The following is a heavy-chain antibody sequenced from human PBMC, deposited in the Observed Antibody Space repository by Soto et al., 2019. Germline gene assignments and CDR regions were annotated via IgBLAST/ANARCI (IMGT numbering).Heavy chain of an antibody. J-gene: IGHJ4*02. CDR1: GFTFSSYA. V-gene: IGHV3-23*01. D-gene: IGHD3-3*01. CDR3: AKVQDTYYDFWSGYSVFDY. CDR2: ISGSGGST. Sequence: GGSLRLSCAASGFTFSSYAMSWVRQAPGKGLEWVSAISGSGGSTYYADSVKGRFTISRDNSKNTLYLQMNSLRAEDTAVYYCAKVQDTYYDFWSGYSVFDYWGQGTLVTVSS.